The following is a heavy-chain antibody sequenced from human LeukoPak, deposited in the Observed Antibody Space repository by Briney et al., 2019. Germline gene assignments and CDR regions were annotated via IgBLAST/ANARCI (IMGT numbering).Heavy chain of an antibody. J-gene: IGHJ3*02. CDR3: ARDALGPYCSSTSCDAFDI. CDR1: GFTFSSYW. Sequence: GGSLRLSCAASGFTFSSYWMNWVRQAPGKGLEWVSSISSSSSYIYYADSVKGRFTISRDNAKNSLYLQMNSLRAEDTAVYYCARDALGPYCSSTSCDAFDIWGQGTMVTVSS. CDR2: ISSSSSYI. V-gene: IGHV3-21*01. D-gene: IGHD2-2*01.